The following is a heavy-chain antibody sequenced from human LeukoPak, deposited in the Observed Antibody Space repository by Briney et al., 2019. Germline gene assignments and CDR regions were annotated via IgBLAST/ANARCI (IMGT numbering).Heavy chain of an antibody. Sequence: PGGSLRLSCAASGFTFDDYAMHWVRQAPGKGLEWVSGISWNSGSIGYADSVKGRFTISRDNAKNSLYLQMNSLRAEDTALYYCARAGGRRHAFDIWGQGTVVTVSS. D-gene: IGHD1-1*01. V-gene: IGHV3-9*01. CDR2: ISWNSGSI. CDR3: ARAGGRRHAFDI. J-gene: IGHJ3*02. CDR1: GFTFDDYA.